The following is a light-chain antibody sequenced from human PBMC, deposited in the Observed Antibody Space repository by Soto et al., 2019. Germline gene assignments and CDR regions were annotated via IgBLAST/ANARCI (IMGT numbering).Light chain of an antibody. CDR3: HQRSNWPPS. V-gene: IGKV3-11*01. Sequence: EIVLTQSPATLSLSPGERATLSCRASQSVSSLLAWYQQKPGQAPRLLIYDASNSATGIPARFSGSGSATDFALTISSLEPEDFSIYYCHQRSNWPPSFGPGTTVDI. CDR1: QSVSSL. J-gene: IGKJ3*01. CDR2: DAS.